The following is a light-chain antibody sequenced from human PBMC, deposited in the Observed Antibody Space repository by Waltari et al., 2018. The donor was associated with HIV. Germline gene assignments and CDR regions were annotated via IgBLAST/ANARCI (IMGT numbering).Light chain of an antibody. Sequence: DIVMTQSPESLSLSLGEKATIRCKSSQSILSSSGNKYFLAWYQQKPGQPPKSLIYWASTRAAGVPARFSGSDSGTDFTLTISSLRAEDVAVYYCHQYHTTPYTFGQGTKLEI. CDR1: QSILSSSGNKYF. V-gene: IGKV4-1*01. CDR3: HQYHTTPYT. J-gene: IGKJ2*01. CDR2: WAS.